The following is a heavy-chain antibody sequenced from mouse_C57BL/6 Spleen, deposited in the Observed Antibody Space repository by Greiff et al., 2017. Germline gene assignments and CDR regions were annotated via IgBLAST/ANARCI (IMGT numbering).Heavy chain of an antibody. D-gene: IGHD1-1*01. CDR3: AREYYGRSQSYWYFDV. CDR1: GFTFSSYA. V-gene: IGHV5-4*01. Sequence: EVKLMESGGGLVKPGGSLKLSCAASGFTFSSYAMSWVRQTPEKRLEWVATISDGGSYTYYPDNVKGRFTISRDNAKDNLYLQMSNLKSEDTAMYYCAREYYGRSQSYWYFDVWGTGTTVTVSS. J-gene: IGHJ1*03. CDR2: ISDGGSYT.